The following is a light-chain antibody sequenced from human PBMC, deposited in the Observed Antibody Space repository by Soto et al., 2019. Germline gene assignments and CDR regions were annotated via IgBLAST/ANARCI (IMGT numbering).Light chain of an antibody. CDR3: QQATGFPIT. Sequence: DIQMTQSPSSVSASVGDRVTITCRASQGISAWLACYQQKPGKAPKLLMYAASSLQSGVPSRFSGSGFGTDFTLTISILQPEDFATYYLQQATGFPITFGHGTRLETK. J-gene: IGKJ5*01. V-gene: IGKV1D-12*01. CDR2: AAS. CDR1: QGISAW.